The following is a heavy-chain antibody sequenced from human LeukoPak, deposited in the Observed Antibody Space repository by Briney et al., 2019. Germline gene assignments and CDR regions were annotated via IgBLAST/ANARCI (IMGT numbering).Heavy chain of an antibody. Sequence: SETLSLTCAVSGGSINSYYWSWIRQPPGKGLEWIGYIYHSGSTNYNLSLKSRVTISVDTSKSQFSLRLNSVTAADTALYYCARAGCTGYAGIWDYWGQGILVTVSS. J-gene: IGHJ4*02. CDR2: IYHSGST. CDR3: ARAGCTGYAGIWDY. D-gene: IGHD2-15*01. V-gene: IGHV4-59*01. CDR1: GGSINSYY.